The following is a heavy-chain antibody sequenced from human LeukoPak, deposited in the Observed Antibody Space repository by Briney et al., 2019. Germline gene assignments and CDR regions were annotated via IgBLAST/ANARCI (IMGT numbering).Heavy chain of an antibody. Sequence: SETLSLTCTVSGDSISSYYWSWIRQPPGKGLEWIGYIYYSGITNYNPSLKSRVTISVDTSKKQFSLKLSSVTAADTAVYYCARLKEYYTWGQGTLVTVSS. J-gene: IGHJ5*02. V-gene: IGHV4-59*08. D-gene: IGHD2/OR15-2a*01. CDR3: ARLKEYYT. CDR2: IYYSGIT. CDR1: GDSISSYY.